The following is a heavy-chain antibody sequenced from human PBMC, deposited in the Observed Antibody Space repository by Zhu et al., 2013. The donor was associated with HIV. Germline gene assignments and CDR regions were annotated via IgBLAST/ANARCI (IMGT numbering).Heavy chain of an antibody. Sequence: QVQLVQSGAEVKKPGSSVKVSCKASGGTFSSYAISWVRQAPGQGLEWMGGIIPIFGTANYAQKFQGRVTITADESTSTAYMELSSLRSEDTAVYYCARQAKAGSGRNYYYYGMDVWGQGTTVTVSS. J-gene: IGHJ6*02. V-gene: IGHV1-69*12. CDR3: ARQAKAGSGRNYYYYGMDV. CDR2: IIPIFGTA. D-gene: IGHD3-10*01. CDR1: GGTFSSYA.